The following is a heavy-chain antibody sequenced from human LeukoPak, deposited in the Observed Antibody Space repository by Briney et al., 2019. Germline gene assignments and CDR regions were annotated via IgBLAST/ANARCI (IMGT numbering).Heavy chain of an antibody. D-gene: IGHD2/OR15-2a*01. CDR3: ARGSPLSYYFDY. Sequence: PGGSLRLSCAASGFIFSSYEMNWVRQAPGKGLEWVSYISSSGSTIYYAASVKGRFTISRDKSKNTLFLQMNSLRAEDTAMYYCARGSPLSYYFDYSGQGTLVTASS. CDR1: GFIFSSYE. CDR2: ISSSGSTI. J-gene: IGHJ4*02. V-gene: IGHV3-48*03.